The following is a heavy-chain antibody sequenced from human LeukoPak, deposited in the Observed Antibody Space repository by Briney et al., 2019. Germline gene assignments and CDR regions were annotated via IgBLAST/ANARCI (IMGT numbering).Heavy chain of an antibody. CDR3: ARGVDNDFWIVTLLDP. Sequence: SETLSLTCTVSGGSISSYYWSWIRQPPGKGLEWIGYIYYSGSTNYNPSLKSRVTISVDTSKNQFSLNLNSVTAADTAVYYCARGVDNDFWIVTLLDPWAQGPWSASPQ. V-gene: IGHV4-59*01. D-gene: IGHD3/OR15-3a*01. CDR2: IYYSGST. J-gene: IGHJ5*02. CDR1: GGSISSYY.